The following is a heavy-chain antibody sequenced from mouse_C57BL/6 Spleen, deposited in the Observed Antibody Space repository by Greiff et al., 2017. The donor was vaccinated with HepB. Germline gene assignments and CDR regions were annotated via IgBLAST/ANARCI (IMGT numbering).Heavy chain of an antibody. CDR1: GYAFSSSW. CDR3: EATMPRDFDV. CDR2: IYPGDGDT. V-gene: IGHV1-82*01. J-gene: IGHJ1*03. D-gene: IGHD2-1*01. Sequence: QVQLQQSGPELVKPGASVKISCKASGYAFSSSWMNWVKQRPGKGLEWIGRIYPGDGDTNYNGKFKGKATLTADKSSSTAYMQLSSLTSEDSAVYFCEATMPRDFDVWGTGTTVTVSS.